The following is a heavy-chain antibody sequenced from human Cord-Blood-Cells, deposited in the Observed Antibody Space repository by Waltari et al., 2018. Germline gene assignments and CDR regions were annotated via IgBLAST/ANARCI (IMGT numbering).Heavy chain of an antibody. V-gene: IGHV6-1*01. CDR3: ARGRLVQGVSDAFDI. CDR1: GTSVSRNRAA. CDR2: TYYRSKWYN. Sequence: QVQPQPSGPGLVKPLPPHSLTCTISGTSVSRNRAAWNWIRQATSRGLEWLGRTYYRSKWYNDYEVSVKSRITINPDTSKNQFSLQLNSVTPEDTAVYYCARGRLVQGVSDAFDIWGQGTMVTVSS. D-gene: IGHD3-10*01. J-gene: IGHJ3*02.